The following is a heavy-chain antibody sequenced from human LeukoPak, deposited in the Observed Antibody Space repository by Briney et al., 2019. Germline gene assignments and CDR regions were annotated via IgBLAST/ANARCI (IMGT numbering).Heavy chain of an antibody. Sequence: GGSLRLSCAASGFTFSSYGMHWVRQAPGKGLEWVAVISYDGSNKYYADSVKGRFTISRDNSKNTLYLQMNSLRAEDTAVYYCARDYTTDLPDYWGQGTLVTVSS. V-gene: IGHV3-30*03. CDR1: GFTFSSYG. CDR3: ARDYTTDLPDY. D-gene: IGHD1-14*01. CDR2: ISYDGSNK. J-gene: IGHJ4*02.